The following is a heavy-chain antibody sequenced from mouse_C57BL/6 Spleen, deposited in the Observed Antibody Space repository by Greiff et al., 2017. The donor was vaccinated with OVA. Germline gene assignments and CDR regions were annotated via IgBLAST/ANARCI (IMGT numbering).Heavy chain of an antibody. D-gene: IGHD2-4*01. CDR1: GFNIKNTY. V-gene: IGHV14-3*01. Sequence: EVNVVESVAELVRPGASVKLSCTASGFNIKNTYMHWVKQRPEQGLEWIGRIDPANGNTKYAPKFQGKATITADTSSNTAYLQLSSLTSEDTAIYYCARGDDYDGAFAYWGQGTLVTVSA. CDR3: ARGDDYDGAFAY. CDR2: IDPANGNT. J-gene: IGHJ3*01.